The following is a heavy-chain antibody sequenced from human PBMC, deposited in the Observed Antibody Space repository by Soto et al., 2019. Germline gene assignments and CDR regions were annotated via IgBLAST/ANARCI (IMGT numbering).Heavy chain of an antibody. J-gene: IGHJ5*02. CDR2: IRSRDYGGTT. D-gene: IGHD3-22*01. CDR3: SRGWDYDADGYYCGVSGRFDP. CDR1: GFRFGDHA. V-gene: IGHV3-49*03. Sequence: PEGSLRLSCTASGFRFGDHAVSWFRQAPGKGLEWVGFIRSRDYGGTTEYAASVKGRFTISRDDSKSIAYLQMHSQQTDDTAVYHCSRGWDYDADGYYCGVSGRFDPWGQGTLVTVSS.